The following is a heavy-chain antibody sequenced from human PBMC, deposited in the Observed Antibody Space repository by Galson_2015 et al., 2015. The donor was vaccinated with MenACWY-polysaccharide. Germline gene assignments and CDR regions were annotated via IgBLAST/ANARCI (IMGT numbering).Heavy chain of an antibody. CDR3: ARDIGGSDLLLYYWFDP. D-gene: IGHD2-15*01. CDR1: GFTFSNYN. Sequence: SLRLSCAASGFTFSNYNMNWVRQAPGKGLEWVSYISSSSASIYYADSVKGRFTISRDNAKNSLYLQMNSLRDEDTSVYYCARDIGGSDLLLYYWFDPWGQGTLVTVSS. V-gene: IGHV3-48*02. J-gene: IGHJ5*02. CDR2: ISSSSASI.